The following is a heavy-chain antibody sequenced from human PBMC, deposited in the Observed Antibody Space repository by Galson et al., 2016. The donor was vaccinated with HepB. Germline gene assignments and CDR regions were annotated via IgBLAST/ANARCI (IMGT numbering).Heavy chain of an antibody. CDR1: GGSFSGYY. Sequence: SETLSLTCAVYGGSFSGYYWTWIRQPPGKGLEWIGEIEHRGSTNYSPSLKSRVTISVDASKKQASLRLSAVTDADTAVYYCARGTRRPYGSGWSSFDFWGQGTLVSVSS. D-gene: IGHD6-19*01. CDR2: IEHRGST. CDR3: ARGTRRPYGSGWSSFDF. V-gene: IGHV4-34*01. J-gene: IGHJ4*02.